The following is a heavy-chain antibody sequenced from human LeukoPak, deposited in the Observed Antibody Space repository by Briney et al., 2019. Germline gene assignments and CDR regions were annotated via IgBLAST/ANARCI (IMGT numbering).Heavy chain of an antibody. V-gene: IGHV5-51*01. J-gene: IGHJ4*02. D-gene: IGHD3-22*01. Sequence: GESLKISCEGSGYIFTTYWIAWVRPMPGKGLEWMGIIHPDDSGTRYSPSFQGQVTISADKSISTAYLQWSSLKASDTAMYYCARLLTVVGPFDFWGRGTLVTVSS. CDR1: GYIFTTYW. CDR2: IHPDDSGT. CDR3: ARLLTVVGPFDF.